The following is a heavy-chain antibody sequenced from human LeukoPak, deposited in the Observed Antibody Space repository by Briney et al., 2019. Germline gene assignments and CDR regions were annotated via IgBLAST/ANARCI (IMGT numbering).Heavy chain of an antibody. J-gene: IGHJ3*02. CDR1: GFTFSSYS. Sequence: TGGSLRLSCAASGFTFSSYSMNWVRQAPGKGLEWVSSISSSSSYIYYADSVKGRFTISRDNAKNSLYLQMNSLRAEDTAVYYCARVGYDSSGRTYDAFDIWGQGTMVTVSS. CDR2: ISSSSSYI. V-gene: IGHV3-21*01. D-gene: IGHD3-22*01. CDR3: ARVGYDSSGRTYDAFDI.